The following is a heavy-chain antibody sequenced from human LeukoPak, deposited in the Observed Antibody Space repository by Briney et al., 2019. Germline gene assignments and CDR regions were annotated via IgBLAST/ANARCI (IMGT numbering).Heavy chain of an antibody. D-gene: IGHD6-19*01. CDR2: IYHSGGT. J-gene: IGHJ4*02. CDR3: ASAYSSGWYPATIFWGYYFDY. Sequence: SETLSLTCTVSGYSISSGYCWGWIRQPPGKGLEWIGSIYHSGGTYYNPSLKSRVTISVDTSKNQFSLKLSSVTAADTAVYYCASAYSSGWYPATIFWGYYFDYWGQGTLVTVSS. V-gene: IGHV4-38-2*02. CDR1: GYSISSGYC.